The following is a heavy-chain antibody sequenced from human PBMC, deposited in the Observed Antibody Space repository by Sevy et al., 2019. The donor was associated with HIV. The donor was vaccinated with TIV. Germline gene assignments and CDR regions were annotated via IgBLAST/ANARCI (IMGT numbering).Heavy chain of an antibody. CDR2: INESGIT. CDR1: DGSFSGYY. D-gene: IGHD2-2*01. J-gene: IGHJ5*02. Sequence: SETLSLTCAVHDGSFSGYYWNWIRQVPGKGLEWIGEINESGITYYNPSLKSLVTISVDTSKKQFSLKLNSVTAVDSAVYFCARSPPVVVVPGAPSWFDPWGQGTLVTVSS. V-gene: IGHV4-34*01. CDR3: ARSPPVVVVPGAPSWFDP.